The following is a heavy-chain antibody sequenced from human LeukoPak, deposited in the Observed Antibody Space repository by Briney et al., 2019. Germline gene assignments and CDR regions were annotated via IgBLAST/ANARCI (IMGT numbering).Heavy chain of an antibody. CDR3: AKDFPHYYESSHGMDA. J-gene: IGHJ6*02. V-gene: IGHV3-48*03. Sequence: GVSLRLSCAASGFSFGGYEMNWVRQAPGKGLEWVSYISTTGSTVYYADSVEGRFTISRDNAKNLLYLQMNSLRAEDAAVYYCAKDFPHYYESSHGMDAWGQGTTVTVSS. CDR1: GFSFGGYE. CDR2: ISTTGSTV. D-gene: IGHD3-22*01.